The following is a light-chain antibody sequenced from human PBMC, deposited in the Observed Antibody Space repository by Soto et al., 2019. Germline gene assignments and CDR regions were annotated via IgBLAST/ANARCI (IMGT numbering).Light chain of an antibody. CDR2: DAS. V-gene: IGKV3-11*01. CDR3: QQRSNWRGIT. Sequence: EIVLTQSPATPSLSPGERATLSCRASQSVSSYLAWYQQKPGQAPRLLIYDASNRATGIPARFSGSGSGTDFTLTISSLEPEDFAVYYCQQRSNWRGITFGQGTRLEI. CDR1: QSVSSY. J-gene: IGKJ5*01.